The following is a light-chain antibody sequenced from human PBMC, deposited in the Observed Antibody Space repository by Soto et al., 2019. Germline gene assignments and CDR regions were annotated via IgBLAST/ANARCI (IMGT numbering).Light chain of an antibody. Sequence: QAVVTQEPSISVSPGGTVTLTYGLNSGSVSTSDYPSWYQQTPGQAPRTLIYGTDTRSSGVPDRFSGSIVGNKAALTITGAQAEDESDYYCVLYMTSGLRVFGGGPQLTVL. CDR2: GTD. CDR1: SGSVSTSDY. V-gene: IGLV8-61*01. J-gene: IGLJ7*01. CDR3: VLYMTSGLRV.